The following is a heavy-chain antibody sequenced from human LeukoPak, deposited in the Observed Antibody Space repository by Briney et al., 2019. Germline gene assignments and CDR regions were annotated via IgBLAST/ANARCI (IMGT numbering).Heavy chain of an antibody. J-gene: IGHJ6*03. V-gene: IGHV1-69*05. CDR3: ARGAGDSYGPYYYYMDV. CDR1: GGTFSSYA. CDR2: IIPIFGTA. D-gene: IGHD5-18*01. Sequence: SVKVSCKAYGGTFSSYAISWVRQAPGQGLEWTGGIIPIFGTANYAQKFQGRVTITTDESTSTAYMELSSLRSEDTAVYYCARGAGDSYGPYYYYMDVWGKGTTVTVSS.